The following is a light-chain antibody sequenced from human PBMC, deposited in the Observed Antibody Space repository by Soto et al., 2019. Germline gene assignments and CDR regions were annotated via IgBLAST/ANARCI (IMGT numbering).Light chain of an antibody. V-gene: IGLV1-47*01. Sequence: QSVLTQPPSASGNPGQRVTMSCSGSSSNIGSHYVYWYQQLPGTAPKVLLYRNNQRTSGVPDRFSGSKSGTSASLAISGLRSEDEADYYCATWDDSLSVLFGGGTKLTVL. CDR2: RNN. J-gene: IGLJ2*01. CDR1: SSNIGSHY. CDR3: ATWDDSLSVL.